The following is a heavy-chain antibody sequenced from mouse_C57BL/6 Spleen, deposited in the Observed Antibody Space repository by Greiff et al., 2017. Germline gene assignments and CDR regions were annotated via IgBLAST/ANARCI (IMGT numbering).Heavy chain of an antibody. V-gene: IGHV14-4*01. CDR1: GFNIKDDY. CDR3: TTVVTGRDGFYAMDY. J-gene: IGHJ4*01. D-gene: IGHD2-13*01. Sequence: VQLQQSGAEPVRPGASVKLSCTASGFNIKDDYMHWVKQRPEQGLEWIGWIDPENGDTEYASKFQGKATITADTYSTTAYLQLSSRTSEDTAVYYCTTVVTGRDGFYAMDYWGQGTSVTVSS. CDR2: IDPENGDT.